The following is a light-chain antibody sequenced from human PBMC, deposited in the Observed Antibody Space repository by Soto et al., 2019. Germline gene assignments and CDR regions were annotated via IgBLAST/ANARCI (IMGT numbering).Light chain of an antibody. CDR1: QSISSW. J-gene: IGKJ5*01. CDR2: KAS. CDR3: QQYNSWIT. V-gene: IGKV1-5*03. Sequence: DIQMTQSPSTLSAYVGDRVTITCRASQSISSWLAWYQQKPGKAPKLLIYKASSLESGVPSRFSGSGSGTESTLTISSLQPDDFATYYCQQYNSWITFGQGTRLEIK.